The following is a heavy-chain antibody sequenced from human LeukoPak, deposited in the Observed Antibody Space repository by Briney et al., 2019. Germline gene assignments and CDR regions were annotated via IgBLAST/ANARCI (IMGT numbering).Heavy chain of an antibody. D-gene: IGHD6-13*01. J-gene: IGHJ4*02. CDR1: GLTFSSHW. Sequence: GGSLRLSCAASGLTFSSHWMHWVRQAPGKGLVWVSRITNDGSSTTYADSVKGRFTISRDNSKNTLYLQMNSLRAEDTAVYYCARDVADIDYWGQGTLVTVSS. V-gene: IGHV3-74*01. CDR3: ARDVADIDY. CDR2: ITNDGSST.